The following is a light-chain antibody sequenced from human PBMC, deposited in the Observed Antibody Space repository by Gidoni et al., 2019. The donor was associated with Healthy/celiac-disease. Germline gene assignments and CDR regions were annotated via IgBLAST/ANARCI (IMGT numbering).Light chain of an antibody. Sequence: EIVMTQSSASLVVSLVERATINCKSSQSVLYSSNNKNYLAWYQQKPEQPTKLLIYGASTRESGVPGRFSGRGSGEDITRTSSSLHAEDVADYCWQQYYSTPNTFGQGTRLEIK. V-gene: IGKV4-1*01. CDR3: QQYYSTPNT. CDR1: QSVLYSSNNKNY. J-gene: IGKJ5*01. CDR2: GAS.